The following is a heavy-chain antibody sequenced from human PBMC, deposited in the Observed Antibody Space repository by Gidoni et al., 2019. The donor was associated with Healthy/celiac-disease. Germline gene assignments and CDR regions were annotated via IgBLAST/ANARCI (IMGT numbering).Heavy chain of an antibody. CDR3: AKGGHGSVEDV. D-gene: IGHD3-10*01. V-gene: IGHV3-30*18. CDR2: ISYDGSNK. CDR1: GFTFSSYG. Sequence: QVQLVESGGGVVQPGRSLRLYCAASGFTFSSYGMHWVRQAPGKGLEWVAVISYDGSNKYYADSVKGRFTISRDNSKNTLYLQMNSLRAEDTAVYYCAKGGHGSVEDVWGQGTTVTVSS. J-gene: IGHJ6*02.